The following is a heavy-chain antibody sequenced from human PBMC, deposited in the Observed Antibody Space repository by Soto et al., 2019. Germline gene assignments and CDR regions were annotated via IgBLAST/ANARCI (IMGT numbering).Heavy chain of an antibody. Sequence: QVQLVESGGGVVQPGRSLRLSCAASGFTFSSYALHWVRQAPGKGLEWVAVISYDGSNKYYADSVKGRFTISRDNSKNTLYLQMNSLRAEDTAVYYCASSHGSPTNDYFDYWGQGTLVTVSS. CDR1: GFTFSSYA. CDR2: ISYDGSNK. V-gene: IGHV3-30-3*01. D-gene: IGHD1-26*01. CDR3: ASSHGSPTNDYFDY. J-gene: IGHJ4*02.